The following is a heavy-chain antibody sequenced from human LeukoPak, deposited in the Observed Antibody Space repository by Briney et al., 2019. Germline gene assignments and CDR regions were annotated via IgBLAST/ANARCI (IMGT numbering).Heavy chain of an antibody. CDR2: ISGGGNT. CDR3: ARGYTDSENYFDP. Sequence: GGSLRLSCAASGFTVSSNYMNWVRQAPGKGLEWVSFISGGGNTYYADSVKGRFTISRDSSKNTLYLQMNSLRAEDTAVYYCARGYTDSENYFDPWGQGTLVTVSS. CDR1: GFTVSSNY. V-gene: IGHV3-53*01. D-gene: IGHD1-7*01. J-gene: IGHJ5*02.